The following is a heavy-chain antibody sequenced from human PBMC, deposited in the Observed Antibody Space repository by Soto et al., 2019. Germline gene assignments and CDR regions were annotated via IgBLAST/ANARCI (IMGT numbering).Heavy chain of an antibody. Sequence: TLSLTCTVSGGSISSSSYYWGWIRQPPGKALEWLALIYWDDDKRYSPSLKSRLTITEDTSKNQVVLTMTNMDPVDTATYYCAHRQRTVYFDYWGQGTLVTVSS. V-gene: IGHV2-5*02. CDR3: AHRQRTVYFDY. D-gene: IGHD4-17*01. CDR1: GGSISSSSYY. CDR2: IYWDDDK. J-gene: IGHJ4*02.